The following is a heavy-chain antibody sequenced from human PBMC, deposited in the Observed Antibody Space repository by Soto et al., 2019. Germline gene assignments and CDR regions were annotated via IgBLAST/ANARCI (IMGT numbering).Heavy chain of an antibody. J-gene: IGHJ6*02. CDR1: GGSISSTDHY. CDR2: IDFAGST. Sequence: TSETLSLTCTVSGGSISSTDHYWGWVRQPPGKGLDWLGSIDFAGSTVRNPALKSRATISVDTSRNQFSLRLTTVTASDTAVYYCARLVFHCLRGSCDDYSFYGLDVWGQGTTVTVSS. CDR3: ARLVFHCLRGSCDDYSFYGLDV. V-gene: IGHV4-39*01. D-gene: IGHD2-15*01.